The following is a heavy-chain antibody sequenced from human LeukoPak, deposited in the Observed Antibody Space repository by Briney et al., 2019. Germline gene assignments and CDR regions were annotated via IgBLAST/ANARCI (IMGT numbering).Heavy chain of an antibody. CDR1: GYTFTSYA. D-gene: IGHD3-10*01. V-gene: IGHV1-3*01. Sequence: GASVEVSCKASGYTFTSYAMHWVRQAPGQRLEWMGWINAGNGNTKYSQKFQGRVTITRDTSASTAYMELSSLRSEDTAVYYCASWGATFRGDQYWGQGTLVTVSS. CDR3: ASWGATFRGDQY. CDR2: INAGNGNT. J-gene: IGHJ4*02.